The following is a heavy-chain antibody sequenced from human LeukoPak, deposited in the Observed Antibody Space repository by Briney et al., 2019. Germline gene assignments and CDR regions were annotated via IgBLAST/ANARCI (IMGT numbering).Heavy chain of an antibody. V-gene: IGHV3-11*04. CDR3: ATTRYSSASYSVY. D-gene: IGHD6-19*01. J-gene: IGHJ4*02. CDR1: GFTFSDYY. CDR2: SSSGGSAI. Sequence: GGSLRLSCAASGFTFSDYYTSWIRQAPGKGLEWVSYSSSGGSAIYYADSVKGRFTISRGNAKNSVYLQMNSLRAEDTAVYHCATTRYSSASYSVYWGQGTLVTVSS.